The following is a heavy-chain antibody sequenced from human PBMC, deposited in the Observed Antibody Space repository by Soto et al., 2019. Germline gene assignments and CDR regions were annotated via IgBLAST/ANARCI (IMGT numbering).Heavy chain of an antibody. D-gene: IGHD3-16*01. J-gene: IGHJ4*02. CDR1: GYTFTSYG. Sequence: VQLVQSGAEVKKPGASVKVSCKASGYTFTSYGISWVRQAPGHGLEWMGWISAYNGNTNYEQKLKGRDTMTTDTSKSTAYMELRSLRSDDTAVYYCARVLLKLRIPEYWGQRTLFSVSS. CDR2: ISAYNGNT. V-gene: IGHV1-18*01. CDR3: ARVLLKLRIPEY.